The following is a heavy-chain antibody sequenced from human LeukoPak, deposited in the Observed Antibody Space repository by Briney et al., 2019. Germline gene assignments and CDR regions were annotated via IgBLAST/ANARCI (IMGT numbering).Heavy chain of an antibody. J-gene: IGHJ4*02. CDR2: IYPSGST. Sequence: SGTLSLTCAVSGGAISSSNWWIWVRQPPGKGLEWIGEIYPSGSTGYNPSLKSRVTISVDKSKNQFSLRLSSVTAADTAVYYCARRGDGYGHFDYWGQGTLVVVSS. CDR3: ARRGDGYGHFDY. CDR1: GGAISSSNW. V-gene: IGHV4-4*02. D-gene: IGHD5-24*01.